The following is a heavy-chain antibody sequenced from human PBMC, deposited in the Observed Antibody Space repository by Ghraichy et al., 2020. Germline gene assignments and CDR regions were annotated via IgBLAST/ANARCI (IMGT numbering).Heavy chain of an antibody. CDR2: ISYDGGKK. D-gene: IGHD3-22*01. J-gene: IGHJ6*02. CDR1: GFTFRKYG. V-gene: IGHV3-30*03. Sequence: GGSLRLSCAVSGFTFRKYGMHWVRQAPGKGLEWVALISYDGGKKFYADSVKGRFTISRDNYKNTLFLQIDSLRAEDTAVYYCARDYDTSGFYNPTYYDYAMDVWGQGTTVTVSS. CDR3: ARDYDTSGFYNPTYYDYAMDV.